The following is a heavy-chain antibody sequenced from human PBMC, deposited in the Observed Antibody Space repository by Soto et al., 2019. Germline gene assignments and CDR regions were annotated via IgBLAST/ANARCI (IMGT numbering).Heavy chain of an antibody. CDR3: ARHSYYYGSTYGCWLDP. V-gene: IGHV4-39*01. Sequence: SETLSLTCTVSGGSISRSSYYWGWIRQPPGKGLEWIGSIYYSGSTNYNPSLKSRVTISVDTSKNQFSLKLSSVTAADTAVYYCARHSYYYGSTYGCWLDPWGQGTLVTVS. J-gene: IGHJ5*02. CDR2: IYYSGST. D-gene: IGHD3-10*01. CDR1: GGSISRSSYY.